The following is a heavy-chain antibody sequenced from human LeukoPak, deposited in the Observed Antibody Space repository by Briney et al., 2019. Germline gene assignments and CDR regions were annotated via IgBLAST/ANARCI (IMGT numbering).Heavy chain of an antibody. D-gene: IGHD2-2*01. V-gene: IGHV1-2*02. CDR2: INPNSGGI. Sequence: ASVKVSCKVSGYTLTELSMRWVRQAPGQGLEWMGWINPNSGGINYAQKFQGRVTMTRDTSISTAYMELSRLRSDDTAIYYCARDISDCSSTSCSRLHFDYWGQGTLVTVSS. CDR1: GYTLTELS. CDR3: ARDISDCSSTSCSRLHFDY. J-gene: IGHJ4*02.